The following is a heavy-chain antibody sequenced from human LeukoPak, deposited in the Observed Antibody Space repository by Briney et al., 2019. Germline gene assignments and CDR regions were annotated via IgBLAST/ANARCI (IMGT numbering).Heavy chain of an antibody. Sequence: ASVKVSCKASGYTFTGYYMHWVRQAPGQGLEWMGWINPNSGGTNYAQKFQGRVTMTRNTSISTAYMELSSLRSEDTAVYYCARGRRSRQYYDYVWGSYPSDYWGQGTLVTVSS. V-gene: IGHV1-2*02. J-gene: IGHJ4*02. D-gene: IGHD3-16*02. CDR1: GYTFTGYY. CDR3: ARGRRSRQYYDYVWGSYPSDY. CDR2: INPNSGGT.